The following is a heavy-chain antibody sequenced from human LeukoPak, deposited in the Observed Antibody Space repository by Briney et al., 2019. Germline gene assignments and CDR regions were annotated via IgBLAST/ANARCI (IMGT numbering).Heavy chain of an antibody. CDR3: AKDRTLGLRGDIFDY. J-gene: IGHJ4*02. CDR1: GFTFSDYA. V-gene: IGHV3-9*01. CDR2: ISWNSGSI. Sequence: GGSLRLSCAASGFTFSDYAMHWVRQAPGKGLEWVSGISWNSGSIGYADSVKGRFTISRDNAKNSLYLQMNRLRAEDTALYYCAKDRTLGLRGDIFDYWGQGTLVTVSS. D-gene: IGHD5/OR15-5a*01.